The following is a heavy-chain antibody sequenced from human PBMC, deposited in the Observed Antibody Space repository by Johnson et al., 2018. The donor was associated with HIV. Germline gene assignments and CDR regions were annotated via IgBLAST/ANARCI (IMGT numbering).Heavy chain of an antibody. CDR1: GFTFDDYG. Sequence: VQLVESGGGVVRPGGSLRLSCAASGFTFDDYGMSWVRQAPGKGLEWVSYISSSGSTIYYTASVKGRFTISRDNARNSLYLQMNSLRAEDTAGYYCARCGELRALDIWGQGTMVTVSS. D-gene: IGHD1-26*01. CDR2: ISSSGSTI. V-gene: IGHV3-48*04. CDR3: ARCGELRALDI. J-gene: IGHJ3*02.